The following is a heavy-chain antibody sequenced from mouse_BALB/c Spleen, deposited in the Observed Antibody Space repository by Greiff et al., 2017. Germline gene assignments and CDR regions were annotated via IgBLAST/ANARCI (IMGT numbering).Heavy chain of an antibody. V-gene: IGHV5-4*02. CDR2: ISDGGSST. CDR3: ARAFYYDYGGYAMDY. J-gene: IGHJ4*01. Sequence: EVKLVESGGGLVKPGGSLKLSCAASGFTFSDYYMYWVRKTPEKRLEWFATISDGGSSTYYPDSVKGRFTISRDNAKNNLYLQMSSLKSEDTAMYYCARAFYYDYGGYAMDYWGQGTSVTVSS. D-gene: IGHD2-4*01. CDR1: GFTFSDYY.